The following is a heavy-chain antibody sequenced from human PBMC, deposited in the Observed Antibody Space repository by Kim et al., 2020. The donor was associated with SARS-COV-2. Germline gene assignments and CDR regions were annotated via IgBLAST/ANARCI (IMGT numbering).Heavy chain of an antibody. J-gene: IGHJ4*02. CDR3: ASGPYYGSRSWLGPYDY. D-gene: IGHD3-10*01. V-gene: IGHV3-53*01. CDR2: IYSGGST. Sequence: GGSLRLSCAASGFTVSSNYMSWVRQAPGKGLEWVSVIYSGGSTYYADSVKGRFTISRDNSKNTLYLQMNSLRAEDTAVYYCASGPYYGSRSWLGPYDYWGQGALGTVSS. CDR1: GFTVSSNY.